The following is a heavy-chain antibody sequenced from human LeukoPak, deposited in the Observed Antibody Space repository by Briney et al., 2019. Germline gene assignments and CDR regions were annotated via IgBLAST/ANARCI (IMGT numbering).Heavy chain of an antibody. CDR2: INDSGTT. CDR3: ARSTRSPYDYVWGSYRDDAFDI. V-gene: IGHV4-34*01. CDR1: GGSFGGYY. D-gene: IGHD3-16*02. Sequence: SETLSLTCAVYGGSFGGYYWSWIRQPPGKGLEWIGEINDSGTTSYNPSLKSRVTISVATSKKQFSLKLSSVTAADTAVYYCARSTRSPYDYVWGSYRDDAFDIWGQGTMVTVSS. J-gene: IGHJ3*02.